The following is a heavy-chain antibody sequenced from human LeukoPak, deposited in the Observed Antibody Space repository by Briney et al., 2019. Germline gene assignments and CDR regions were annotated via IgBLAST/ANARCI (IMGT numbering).Heavy chain of an antibody. V-gene: IGHV3-48*04. D-gene: IGHD1-26*01. CDR3: ARDDKWGFDY. CDR1: GFHFSDYS. Sequence: PGGSLRLSCEVSGFHFSDYSMNWVRQAPGKGLEWISYFDDRNGAASTSYADSVKGRFIISRDAAKNSLFLQMSSLTAEDTAVYYCARDDKWGFDYWGQGTLVTVPS. CDR2: FDDRNGAAST. J-gene: IGHJ4*02.